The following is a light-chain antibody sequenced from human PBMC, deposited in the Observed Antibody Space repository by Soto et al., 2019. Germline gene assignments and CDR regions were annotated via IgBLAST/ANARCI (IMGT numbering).Light chain of an antibody. J-gene: IGLJ2*01. CDR3: LLSYRGGRPV. CDR1: TGTVTSGHY. V-gene: IGLV7-46*01. Sequence: QAVVTQEPSLTVSPGGTVTLTCGSSTGTVTSGHYPYWFQQKPGQAPRTLIYDTTNKHSWTPARFSGSLLGGKAALTLTGAQPEDEADYYCLLSYRGGRPVFGGGTKLIVL. CDR2: DTT.